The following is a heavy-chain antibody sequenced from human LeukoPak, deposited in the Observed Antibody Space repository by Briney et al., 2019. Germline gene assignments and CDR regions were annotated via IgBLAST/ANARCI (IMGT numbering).Heavy chain of an antibody. V-gene: IGHV1-3*01. Sequence: GASVKVSCKASRYPSTSYAMHWVRQAPGQRLEWMGWIHVGNGNTEYSQKFQGRVTITRDTPATTTYMELSSLRSEDTAVYYCARVDGSGPNAPNDCWGQGSLVTVSS. J-gene: IGHJ4*02. D-gene: IGHD3-10*01. CDR2: IHVGNGNT. CDR3: ARVDGSGPNAPNDC. CDR1: RYPSTSYA.